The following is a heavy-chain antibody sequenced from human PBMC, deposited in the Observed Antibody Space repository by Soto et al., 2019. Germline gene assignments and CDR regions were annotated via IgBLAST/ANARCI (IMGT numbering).Heavy chain of an antibody. CDR2: ISYDGSNK. CDR1: GFTFSSYG. D-gene: IGHD3-10*01. Sequence: VGSLRLSCAASGFTFSSYGMHWVRQAPGKGLEWVAVISYDGSNKYCADSVKGRFTISRDNSKNTLYLQMNSLRAEDTAVYYCAKDSMVRGATHRYGYYSYGMDVWGQGTTVTVSS. CDR3: AKDSMVRGATHRYGYYSYGMDV. J-gene: IGHJ6*02. V-gene: IGHV3-30*18.